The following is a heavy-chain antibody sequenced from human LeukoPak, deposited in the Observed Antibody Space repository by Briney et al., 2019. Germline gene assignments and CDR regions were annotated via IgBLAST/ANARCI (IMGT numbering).Heavy chain of an antibody. J-gene: IGHJ6*02. V-gene: IGHV3-53*01. CDR1: DFTVSSNY. CDR3: ARDHIVVERRGLGRSNYYYYGMDV. Sequence: GGSLRLSCAASDFTVSSNYMSWVRQAPGKGLEWVSVIYSDGTTYYADSVKGRFTISRDNSKNTLYPQMNSLRAEDTAVYYCARDHIVVERRGLGRSNYYYYGMDVWGQGTTVTVSS. D-gene: IGHD2-2*01. CDR2: IYSDGTT.